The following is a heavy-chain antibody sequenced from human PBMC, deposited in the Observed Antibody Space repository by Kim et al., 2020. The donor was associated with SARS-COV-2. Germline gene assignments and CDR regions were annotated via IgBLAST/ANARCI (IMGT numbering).Heavy chain of an antibody. Sequence: GGSLRLSCAASGFTFSSYWIHWVRQAPVKGLVWVSRTNKDGSGAVYADSVKGRFTISRDNAKNTLYLQMNTLRVEDTAVYYCLGGRVAGSTMVHWGQGTL. CDR2: TNKDGSGA. V-gene: IGHV3-74*01. CDR3: LGGRVAGSTMVH. CDR1: GFTFSSYW. J-gene: IGHJ4*02. D-gene: IGHD3-10*01.